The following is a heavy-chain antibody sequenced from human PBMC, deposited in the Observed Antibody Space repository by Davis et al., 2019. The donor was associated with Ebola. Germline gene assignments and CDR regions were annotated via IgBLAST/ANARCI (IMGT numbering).Heavy chain of an antibody. CDR3: AREWNDILTGAQYYFDY. J-gene: IGHJ4*02. Sequence: PGGSLRLSCAASGFTFSSYGMHWVRQAPGKGLEWVAVIWYDGSNKYYADSVKGRFTISRDNSKNTLYLQMNSLRAEDTAVYYCAREWNDILTGAQYYFDYWGQGTLVTVSS. CDR1: GFTFSSYG. CDR2: IWYDGSNK. V-gene: IGHV3-33*08. D-gene: IGHD3-9*01.